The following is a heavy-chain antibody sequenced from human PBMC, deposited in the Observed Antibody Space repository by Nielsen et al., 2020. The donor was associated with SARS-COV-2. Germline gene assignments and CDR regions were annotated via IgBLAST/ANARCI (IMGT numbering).Heavy chain of an antibody. CDR1: GYTLTELS. CDR3: ARDGGGYLDY. Sequence: SCKVSGYTLTELSMHWVRQAPGKGLEWVAVISYDGSNKYYADSVKGRFTISRDNSKNTLYLQMNSLRAEDTAVYYCARDGGGYLDYWGQGTLVTVSS. CDR2: ISYDGSNK. D-gene: IGHD3-16*01. J-gene: IGHJ4*02. V-gene: IGHV3-30*04.